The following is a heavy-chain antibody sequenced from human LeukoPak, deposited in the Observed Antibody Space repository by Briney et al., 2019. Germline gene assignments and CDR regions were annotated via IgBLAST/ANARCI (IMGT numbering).Heavy chain of an antibody. CDR3: ARRLEYSGSKGVFDY. CDR2: IYSGGYT. Sequence: GGSLRLSCAASGLTVTSNHMTWVRQAPGKGLEWVAIIYSGGYTDYADSVKGRFTISRDNSKNTLCLQMNSLRAEDTAVYYCARRLEYSGSKGVFDYWGQGTLVTVSS. CDR1: GLTVTSNH. V-gene: IGHV3-66*01. J-gene: IGHJ4*02. D-gene: IGHD1-26*01.